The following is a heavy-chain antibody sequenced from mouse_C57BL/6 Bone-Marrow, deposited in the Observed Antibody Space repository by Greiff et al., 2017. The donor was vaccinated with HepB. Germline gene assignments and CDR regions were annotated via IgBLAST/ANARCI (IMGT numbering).Heavy chain of an antibody. J-gene: IGHJ3*01. CDR3: AREGDDGYYTSFAY. CDR1: GYTFTSYW. D-gene: IGHD2-3*01. Sequence: QVHVKQPGAELVKPGASVKMSCKASGYTFTSYWITWVKQRPGQGLEWIGDIYPGSGSTNYNEKFKSKATLTVDTSSSTAYMQLSSLTSEDSAVYYCAREGDDGYYTSFAYWGQGTLVTVSA. CDR2: IYPGSGST. V-gene: IGHV1-55*01.